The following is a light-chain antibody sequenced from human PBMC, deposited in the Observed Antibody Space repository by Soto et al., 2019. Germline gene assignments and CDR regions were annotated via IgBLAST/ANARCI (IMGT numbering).Light chain of an antibody. CDR1: SGSIANNY. Sequence: NFMLTQPHSVSESPGKTLSISCTRSSGSIANNYVQWYQQRPGSAPTTVIYENNQRLSGVPDRFSGSTDGSSNSASLTISGLQTEDVADYYCQSYDSDFVVFGGGTKLTVL. CDR2: ENN. J-gene: IGLJ2*01. V-gene: IGLV6-57*04. CDR3: QSYDSDFVV.